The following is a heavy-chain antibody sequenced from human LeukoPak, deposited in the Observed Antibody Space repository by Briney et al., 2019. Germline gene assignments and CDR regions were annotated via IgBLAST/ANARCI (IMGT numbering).Heavy chain of an antibody. Sequence: GGSLRLSCVASGFTFNKYSMNWVRQAPGKGLQWLSYISGTSRTIYYADSVKGRFAISRDNARNSLYLQMSSLRVEDTAVYYCAKMVTATMRNWFDPWGHGTQVTVSS. CDR1: GFTFNKYS. CDR2: ISGTSRTI. J-gene: IGHJ5*02. D-gene: IGHD2-21*02. CDR3: AKMVTATMRNWFDP. V-gene: IGHV3-48*01.